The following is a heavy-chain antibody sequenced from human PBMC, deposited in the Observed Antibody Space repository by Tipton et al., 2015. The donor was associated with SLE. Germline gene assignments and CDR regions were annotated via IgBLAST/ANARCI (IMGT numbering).Heavy chain of an antibody. J-gene: IGHJ2*01. CDR3: AGRRRKDGYNSYRSFDL. CDR2: SDHTGKT. D-gene: IGHD5-24*01. V-gene: IGHV4-34*01. CDR1: GGSFRGYF. Sequence: TLSLTCAVYGGSFRGYFWTWIRQSPNKDLEWIGESDHTGKTNYNPSLKRRVTISVDTSKNQFSLTLTSATAADTAVYYCAGRRRKDGYNSYRSFDLWGRGTLVTVSS.